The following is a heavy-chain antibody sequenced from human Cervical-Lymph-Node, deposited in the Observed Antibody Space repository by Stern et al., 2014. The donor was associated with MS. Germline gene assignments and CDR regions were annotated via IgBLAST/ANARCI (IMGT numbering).Heavy chain of an antibody. V-gene: IGHV4-30-4*01. CDR2: IYYSGST. D-gene: IGHD4-17*01. CDR1: GGSISSGDYY. J-gene: IGHJ5*02. Sequence: QVQLQESGPGLEKPSPTLSLTCTVSGGSISSGDYYWSWLRQPPGKGLGWIGYIYYSGSTYYNPSLKSRVTISVDKSKNQFSLKLSSVTAADTAVYYCAREATVPRGNWFDPWGQGTLVTVSS. CDR3: AREATVPRGNWFDP.